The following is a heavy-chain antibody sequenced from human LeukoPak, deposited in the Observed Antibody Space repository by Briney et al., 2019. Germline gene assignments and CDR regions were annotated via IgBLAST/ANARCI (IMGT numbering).Heavy chain of an antibody. J-gene: IGHJ4*02. CDR2: IYYSGST. D-gene: IGHD2-2*01. CDR3: ARERIDYAVDY. V-gene: IGHV4-31*03. Sequence: SETLSLTCTVSGGSISSGGYYWSWIRQHPGKGLEWIGYIYYSGSTYYNPSLKSRVTISVDTSKNQFSLKLSSVTAADTAVYYCARERIDYAVDYWGQGTLVTVSS. CDR1: GGSISSGGYY.